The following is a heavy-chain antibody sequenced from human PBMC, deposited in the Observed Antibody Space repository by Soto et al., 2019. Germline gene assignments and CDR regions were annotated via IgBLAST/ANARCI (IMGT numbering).Heavy chain of an antibody. V-gene: IGHV3-23*01. CDR1: GFTFSTYA. Sequence: EVQLLESGGGLVQPGGSLRLSCAASGFTFSTYAMSWVRQAPGKGLEWVSGITGSGGTSYYADSVKGRFTISRDNSKNTLDLQMNSLRAEDTAAYYCAKAGGDCSGGTCYSGQGHYWGQGTLVTVSS. D-gene: IGHD2-15*01. CDR2: ITGSGGTS. J-gene: IGHJ4*02. CDR3: AKAGGDCSGGTCYSGQGHY.